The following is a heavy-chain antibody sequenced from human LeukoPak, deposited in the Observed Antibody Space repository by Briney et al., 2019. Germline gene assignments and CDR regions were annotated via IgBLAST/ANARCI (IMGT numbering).Heavy chain of an antibody. CDR3: AKSQYSSGWLDNYYYYGMDV. Sequence: PGGSLRLSCAASGSTVSSNYMNWVRQAPGKGLEWVSVIYSGGTTYYADSVKGRFTVSRDNCKNTLYLKMNSLRAEDTAVYYCAKSQYSSGWLDNYYYYGMDVWGQGTTVTVSS. CDR1: GSTVSSNY. V-gene: IGHV3-66*01. CDR2: IYSGGTT. J-gene: IGHJ6*02. D-gene: IGHD6-19*01.